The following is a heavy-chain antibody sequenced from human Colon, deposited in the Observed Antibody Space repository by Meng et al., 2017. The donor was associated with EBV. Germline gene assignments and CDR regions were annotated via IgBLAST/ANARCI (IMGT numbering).Heavy chain of an antibody. V-gene: IGHV4-61*01. CDR2: IYYIGGT. D-gene: IGHD3-10*01. CDR1: GDSVATGRYY. Sequence: QWSGPGLWKPSEPLSLTCPVSGDSVATGRYYWSWIRQPPGKGLEWIAYIYYIGGTNYNPSLKSRLTISLDTSKNQFSLSLRSVTAADTAVYYCARVSGRSFDPWGQGTLVTVSS. J-gene: IGHJ5*02. CDR3: ARVSGRSFDP.